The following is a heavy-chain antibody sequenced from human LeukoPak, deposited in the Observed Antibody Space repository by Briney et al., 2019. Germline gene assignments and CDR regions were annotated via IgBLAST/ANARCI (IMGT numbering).Heavy chain of an antibody. CDR3: ARHVPWFLEWLKHTWFDP. Sequence: SETLSLTCAVYGGSFSGYYWSWIRQPPGKGLEWIGEINHSGSTNYNPSLKSRVTISVDTSKNQFSLKLSSVTAADTAVYYWARHVPWFLEWLKHTWFDPWGQGTLVTVSS. J-gene: IGHJ5*02. CDR1: GGSFSGYY. D-gene: IGHD3-3*01. V-gene: IGHV4-34*01. CDR2: INHSGST.